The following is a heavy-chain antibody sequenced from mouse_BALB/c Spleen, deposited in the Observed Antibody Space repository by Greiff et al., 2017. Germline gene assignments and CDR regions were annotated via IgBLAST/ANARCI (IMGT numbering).Heavy chain of an antibody. CDR3: ARVYYGNYVWFAY. J-gene: IGHJ3*01. D-gene: IGHD2-1*01. CDR1: GYTFTDYN. V-gene: IGHV1S29*02. CDR2: IYPYNGGT. Sequence: VQLQQSGPELVKPGASVKISCKASGYTFTDYNMHWVKQSHGKSLEWIGYIYPYNGGTGYNQKFKSKATLTVDNSSSTAYMDLRSLTSEDSAVYYCARVYYGNYVWFAYWGQGTLVTVSA.